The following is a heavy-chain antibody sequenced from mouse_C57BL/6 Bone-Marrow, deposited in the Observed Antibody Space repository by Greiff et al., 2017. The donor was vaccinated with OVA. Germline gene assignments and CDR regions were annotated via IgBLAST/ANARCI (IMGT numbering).Heavy chain of an antibody. CDR2: IYPSDSET. Sequence: VQLQQPGAELVRPGSSVKLSCKASGYTFTSYWMDWVKQSPGQGLEWIGNIYPSDSETHYNQKFKDKATLTVDKSSSTAYMQLSSLTSEDSAVYYCGRSGGDLAYWGQGTLVTVSA. CDR3: GRSGGDLAY. J-gene: IGHJ3*01. D-gene: IGHD3-1*01. CDR1: GYTFTSYW. V-gene: IGHV1-61*01.